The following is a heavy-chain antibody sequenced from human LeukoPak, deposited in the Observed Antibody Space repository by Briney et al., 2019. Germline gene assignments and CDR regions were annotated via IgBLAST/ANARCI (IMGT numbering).Heavy chain of an antibody. CDR3: ARDPTYYYGSGSSGNWFDP. CDR2: INPNSGGT. J-gene: IGHJ5*02. V-gene: IGHV1-2*02. D-gene: IGHD3-10*01. CDR1: GYTFTGYY. Sequence: ASVKVSCKASGYTFTGYYMHWVRQAPGQGLEWMGWINPNSGGTYYGQKFQGRVTMTRDTSITTAYMALNRLRSDDTAVYYCARDPTYYYGSGSSGNWFDPWGQGTLVTVSS.